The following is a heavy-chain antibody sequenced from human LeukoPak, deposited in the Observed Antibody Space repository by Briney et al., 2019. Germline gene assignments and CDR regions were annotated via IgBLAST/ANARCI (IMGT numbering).Heavy chain of an antibody. CDR3: AIMITFGGVIIRAYYFDY. CDR1: GGSLRGYY. V-gene: IGHV4-34*01. CDR2: INHSGST. Sequence: SETLSLTCAVCGGSLRGYYWIWIREPPGKGLVGIGEINHSGSTKYNPSLKSRVTISVDTSKNQFSLKLSSVTAADTAVYYCAIMITFGGVIIRAYYFDYWGQGTLVTVPS. D-gene: IGHD3-16*01. J-gene: IGHJ4*02.